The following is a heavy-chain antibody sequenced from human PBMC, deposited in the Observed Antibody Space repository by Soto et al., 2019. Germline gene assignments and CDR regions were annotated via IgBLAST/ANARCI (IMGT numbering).Heavy chain of an antibody. CDR1: GESFIGYY. D-gene: IGHD5-12*01. V-gene: IGHV4-34*02. J-gene: IGHJ5*02. Sequence: QVHLQQWGAGLLKPSETLSLTSAVSGESFIGYYWTRIRQPPGKGLEWIGAIIHRGSTNYNPSLTSRVTISIDTSKNQFSLKLTSGTAADTSGYYSARTDIVTRNWFAPWGQGTLVTVSS. CDR2: IIHRGST. CDR3: ARTDIVTRNWFAP.